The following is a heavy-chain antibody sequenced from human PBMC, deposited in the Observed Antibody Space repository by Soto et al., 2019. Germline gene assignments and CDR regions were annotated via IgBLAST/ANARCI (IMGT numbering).Heavy chain of an antibody. CDR2: ISGGGDTT. CDR3: ANGRGGSGSLTPRVDF. J-gene: IGHJ4*02. D-gene: IGHD3-10*01. CDR1: GFTFNNYA. Sequence: EVQLLESGGGLVQPGGSLRLSCAASGFTFNNYAMTWVRQAPGKGLEWFAAISGGGDTTSYADSVKGRFTVSRDGSKNTLYLQMGSLRAEDPALYYCANGRGGSGSLTPRVDFWGKGTLVTVSS. V-gene: IGHV3-23*01.